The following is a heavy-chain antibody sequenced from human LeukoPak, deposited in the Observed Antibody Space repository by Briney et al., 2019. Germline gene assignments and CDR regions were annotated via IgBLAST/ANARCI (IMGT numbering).Heavy chain of an antibody. J-gene: IGHJ4*02. Sequence: GGSLRLSCAASGFTFSSSAMSWVRQAPGKGLEWVSAISNNGGYTYYADSVKGRFTISRDNSKNTLYLQMNSLRAEDTAVYYCAKVSEYYDSSGYYYGYYFDYWGQGTLVTVSS. V-gene: IGHV3-23*01. CDR3: AKVSEYYDSSGYYYGYYFDY. D-gene: IGHD3-22*01. CDR2: ISNNGGYT. CDR1: GFTFSSSA.